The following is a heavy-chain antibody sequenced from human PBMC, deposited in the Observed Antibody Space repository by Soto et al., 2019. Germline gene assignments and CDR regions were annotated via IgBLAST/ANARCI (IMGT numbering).Heavy chain of an antibody. J-gene: IGHJ4*02. CDR3: ARVHPNLYSSSWPLLLGYFDY. CDR1: GGSFSGYY. Sequence: SETLSLTYAVYGGSFSGYYWSWIRQPPGKGLEWIGEINHSGSTNYNPSLKSRVNISVDTSKNQFSLHLSSVTAADPAVYYCARVHPNLYSSSWPLLLGYFDYWGQGILVTFSS. D-gene: IGHD6-13*01. V-gene: IGHV4-34*01. CDR2: INHSGST.